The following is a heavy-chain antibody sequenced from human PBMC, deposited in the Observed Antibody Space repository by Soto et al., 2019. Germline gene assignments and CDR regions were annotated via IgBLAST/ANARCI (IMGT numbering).Heavy chain of an antibody. CDR2: IYYSGST. D-gene: IGHD6-13*01. Sequence: PSETLSLTCTVSGGSISSSSYYWGWIRQPPGKGLEWIGSIYYSGSTYYNPSLKSRVTISVDTSKNQFSLKMSSVTAADTAVYYCARHGLSSSWCYYFDYWGQGTLVTV. V-gene: IGHV4-39*01. J-gene: IGHJ4*02. CDR1: GGSISSSSYY. CDR3: ARHGLSSSWCYYFDY.